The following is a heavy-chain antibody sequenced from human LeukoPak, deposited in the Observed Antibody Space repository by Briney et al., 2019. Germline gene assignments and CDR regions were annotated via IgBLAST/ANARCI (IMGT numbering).Heavy chain of an antibody. D-gene: IGHD2-2*02. J-gene: IGHJ4*02. CDR2: IYYSGRT. V-gene: IGHV4-39*01. CDR3: ARIRYCSSTSCYKGRTYYFDY. CDR1: GGSLSSSSYY. Sequence: PSETLSLTCTVSGGSLSSSSYYWGWLRQPPGRGVEWVGSIYYSGRTYYNPSLNSRVTISVDTSKNQFSLKLSSVTAADTAVYYCARIRYCSSTSCYKGRTYYFDYWGQGTLVTVSS.